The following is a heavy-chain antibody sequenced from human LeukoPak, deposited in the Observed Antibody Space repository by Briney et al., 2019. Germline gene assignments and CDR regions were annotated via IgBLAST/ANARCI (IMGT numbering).Heavy chain of an antibody. D-gene: IGHD3-10*01. V-gene: IGHV3-21*01. Sequence: PGGALIHSCVTYGLPFSDYSITRVRRAPGKGLEWVSSINPTSTSIYNADAVRGRFTISRDNAKSSLYLQMDSLRAEDTAVYYCVRLRRNSDRSYYYYYYDSWGQGILVSVSS. CDR3: VRLRRNSDRSYYYYYYDS. CDR2: INPTSTSI. J-gene: IGHJ5*01. CDR1: GLPFSDYS.